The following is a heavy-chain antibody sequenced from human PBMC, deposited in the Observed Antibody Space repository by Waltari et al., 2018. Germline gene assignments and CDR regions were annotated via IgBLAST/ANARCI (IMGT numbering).Heavy chain of an antibody. CDR3: ARCLFSGRFDP. Sequence: QVQLQQWGAGLLKPAETLSLTCAVYGGSFSGYYWSWIRQPPGKGLEWIGEINHSGSTNYNPSLTSRVTISVDTSKNQFSLKLSSVTAADTAVYYCARCLFSGRFDPWGQGTLVTVSS. CDR1: GGSFSGYY. D-gene: IGHD2-21*01. V-gene: IGHV4-34*01. CDR2: INHSGST. J-gene: IGHJ5*02.